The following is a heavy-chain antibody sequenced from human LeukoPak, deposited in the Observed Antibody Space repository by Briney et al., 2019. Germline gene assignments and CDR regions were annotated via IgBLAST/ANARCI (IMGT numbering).Heavy chain of an antibody. CDR2: IYHSGST. V-gene: IGHV4-59*08. Sequence: SETLSLTCTVSGGAISSYYWSWIRQSPGKGLEWIGYIYHSGSTNYNPSLKSGVTISVDTSKNQFSLKLSSVTAADTAVYYCARVGESSGWYYFDYWGQGTLVTVSS. CDR3: ARVGESSGWYYFDY. J-gene: IGHJ4*02. D-gene: IGHD6-19*01. CDR1: GGAISSYY.